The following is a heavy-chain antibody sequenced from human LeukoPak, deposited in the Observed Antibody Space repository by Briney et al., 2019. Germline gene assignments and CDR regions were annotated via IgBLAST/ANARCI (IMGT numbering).Heavy chain of an antibody. CDR2: IIPILGIA. J-gene: IGHJ4*02. Sequence: SVKVSCKASGGTFSSYAISWVRQAPGQGLEWMGRIIPILGIANYAQKFQGRVTITADKSTSTAYMELSSLRSEDTAVYYCARGLRYFDWLLSDWGQGTLVTVSS. V-gene: IGHV1-69*04. CDR3: ARGLRYFDWLLSD. CDR1: GGTFSSYA. D-gene: IGHD3-9*01.